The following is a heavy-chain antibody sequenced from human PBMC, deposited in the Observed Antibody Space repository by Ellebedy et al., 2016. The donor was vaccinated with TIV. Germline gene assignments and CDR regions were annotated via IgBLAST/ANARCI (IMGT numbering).Heavy chain of an antibody. CDR3: ASSGWGKSYYGMDV. J-gene: IGHJ6*02. CDR1: GFTFSSYG. D-gene: IGHD6-19*01. Sequence: GGSLRLSXAASGFTFSSYGMHWVRQAPGKGLEWVAVIWYDGTNKYYADSVKGRFTISRDNSKNTLYLQMNSLRDEDTAVYYCASSGWGKSYYGMDVWGQGTTVTVSS. CDR2: IWYDGTNK. V-gene: IGHV3-33*01.